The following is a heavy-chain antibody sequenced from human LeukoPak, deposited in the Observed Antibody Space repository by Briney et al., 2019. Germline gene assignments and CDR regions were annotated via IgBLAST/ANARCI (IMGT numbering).Heavy chain of an antibody. D-gene: IGHD3-16*01. Sequence: ASVKVSCKASGYTFTNYGITWVRQASGQGLEWMGWISAYTDKTNYAQKFQGRVTMTTDTSTSTAYMELRSLRSDDTAVYYCARGMDEGGYRVFDYWGQGTLVTVSS. V-gene: IGHV1-18*01. J-gene: IGHJ4*02. CDR2: ISAYTDKT. CDR1: GYTFTNYG. CDR3: ARGMDEGGYRVFDY.